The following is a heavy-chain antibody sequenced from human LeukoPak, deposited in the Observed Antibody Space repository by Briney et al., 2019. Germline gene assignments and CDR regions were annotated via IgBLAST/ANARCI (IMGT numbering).Heavy chain of an antibody. D-gene: IGHD2-21*02. J-gene: IGHJ5*02. CDR1: GFTVSSNY. V-gene: IGHV3-66*02. CDR3: ARGGAYCGGDCYDNWFDP. Sequence: GGSPRLSCAASGFTVSSNYMSWVRQAPGKGLEWVSVIYSGGSTYYADSVKGRFTISRDNSKNTLYLQMNSLRAEDTAVYYCARGGAYCGGDCYDNWFDPWGQGTLVTVSS. CDR2: IYSGGST.